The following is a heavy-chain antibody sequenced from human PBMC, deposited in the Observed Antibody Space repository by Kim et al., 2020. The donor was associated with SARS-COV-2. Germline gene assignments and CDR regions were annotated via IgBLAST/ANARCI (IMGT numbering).Heavy chain of an antibody. Sequence: SETLSLTCAVYGGSFSGYYWSWIRQPPGKGLEWIGEINHSGSTNYNPSLKSRVTISVDTSKNQFSLKLSSVTAADTAVYYCARGLFVFTYYYDSSGSTHFDYWGQGTLVTVSS. CDR1: GGSFSGYY. D-gene: IGHD3-22*01. V-gene: IGHV4-34*01. J-gene: IGHJ4*02. CDR3: ARGLFVFTYYYDSSGSTHFDY. CDR2: INHSGST.